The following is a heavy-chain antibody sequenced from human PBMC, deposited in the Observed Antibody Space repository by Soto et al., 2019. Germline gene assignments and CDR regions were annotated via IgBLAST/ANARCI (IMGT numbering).Heavy chain of an antibody. CDR2: IYHSGSS. CDR3: ARARDRFGGHFDY. Sequence: QVQLQESGPGLVKPSQTLSLTCSVSGASMSSGGNYWSWIRQHPVKGLEWIGQIYHSGSSYYNPSRKSRVTIAVDSSKYHFSVTLTSVTAAATAVYYCARARDRFGGHFDYWGRGILVTVSS. CDR1: GASMSSGGNY. D-gene: IGHD2-15*01. V-gene: IGHV4-31*03. J-gene: IGHJ4*02.